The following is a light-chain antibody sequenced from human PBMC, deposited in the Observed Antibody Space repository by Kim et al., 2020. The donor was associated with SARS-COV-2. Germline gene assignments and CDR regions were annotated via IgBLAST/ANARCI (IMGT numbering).Light chain of an antibody. V-gene: IGKV3-15*01. CDR1: QSVSTN. CDR3: QQYNTWPET. Sequence: EIVMTQSPATLSVSPGERATLSCRASQSVSTNLAWYQQKPGQAPRLLIYGASTRATGIPARFRGSGSGTEFTLTISSLQSEDFAVYYCQQYNTWPETFGQGTKVDIK. J-gene: IGKJ1*01. CDR2: GAS.